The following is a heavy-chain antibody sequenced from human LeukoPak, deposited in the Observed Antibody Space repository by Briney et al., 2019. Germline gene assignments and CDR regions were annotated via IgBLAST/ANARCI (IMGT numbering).Heavy chain of an antibody. CDR2: ISSSNSYI. J-gene: IGHJ4*02. V-gene: IGHV3-21*01. CDR1: GFTFSSYS. D-gene: IGHD6-13*01. Sequence: GGSLRLSCEASGFTFSSYSMNWFRQAPGKGLEWVSSISSSNSYISYADSVKGRFTISRDNAKNSLYLQMNSLRAEDTAVYYCARDRAAAGTDLDYWGQGTLVTVSS. CDR3: ARDRAAAGTDLDY.